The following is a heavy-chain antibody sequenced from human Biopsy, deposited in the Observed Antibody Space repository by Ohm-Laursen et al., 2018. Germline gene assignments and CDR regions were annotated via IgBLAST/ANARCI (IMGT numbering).Heavy chain of an antibody. V-gene: IGHV1-69*06. D-gene: IGHD3-9*01. J-gene: IGHJ1*01. CDR1: GGTFSNYG. CDR2: NIPILGTG. Sequence: SSVKVSCKAPGGTFSNYGVNWVRQAPGQGLEWLGGNIPILGTGNYAQKVQDRVTVAADTSTSTATMELRSLRSDDTAVYYCATKLTGYFHHWGQGTLVIVSS. CDR3: ATKLTGYFHH.